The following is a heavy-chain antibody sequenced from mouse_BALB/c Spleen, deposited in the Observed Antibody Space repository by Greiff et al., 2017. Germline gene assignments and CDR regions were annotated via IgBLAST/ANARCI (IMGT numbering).Heavy chain of an antibody. V-gene: IGHV3-2*02. CDR3: ATYGNYFFMDY. J-gene: IGHJ4*01. Sequence: EVQLKESGPGLVKPSQSLSLTCTVTGYSITSDYAWNWIRQFPGNKLEWMGYISYSGSTSYNPSLKSRISITRDTSKNQFFLQLNSVTTEDTATYYCATYGNYFFMDYWGQGTSVTVSS. D-gene: IGHD2-1*01. CDR1: GYSITSDYA. CDR2: ISYSGST.